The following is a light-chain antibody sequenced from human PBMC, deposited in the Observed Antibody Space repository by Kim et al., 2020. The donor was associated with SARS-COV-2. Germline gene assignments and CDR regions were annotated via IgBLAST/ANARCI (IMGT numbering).Light chain of an antibody. J-gene: IGKJ4*01. V-gene: IGKV3-15*01. CDR2: TAS. CDR1: QTVGNN. CDR3: QQYYTWPLT. Sequence: VSPGDMATLSCRARQTVGNNLAWYQQKPGHAPRLLIYTASTRATAFPDRFSGSGSGTEFTLTVSSLQSEDFAVYYCQQYYTWPLTFGGGTKVDIK.